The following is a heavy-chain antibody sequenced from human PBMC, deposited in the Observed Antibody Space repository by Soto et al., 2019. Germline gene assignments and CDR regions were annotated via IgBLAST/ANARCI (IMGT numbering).Heavy chain of an antibody. CDR3: AMSPPGRGYRGFNFCP. Sequence: GGSLRLSCAASGFTLSSSWMHWVRPAPGKGLVLVSRVSGDGSSTNYADSVKGRFTLSRDHAKNTLYPQKNSLRAEAAAVSYCAMSPPGRGYRGFNFCPGGQEPLVTVP. J-gene: IGHJ5*02. CDR1: GFTLSSSW. CDR2: VSGDGSST. D-gene: IGHD5-12*01. V-gene: IGHV3-74*01.